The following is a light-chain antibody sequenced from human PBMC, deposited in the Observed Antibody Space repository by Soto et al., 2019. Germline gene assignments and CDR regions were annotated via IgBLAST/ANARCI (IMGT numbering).Light chain of an antibody. CDR1: SSDVGGYHY. CDR2: EVT. CDR3: SSYAGSNNLV. J-gene: IGLJ2*01. V-gene: IGLV2-8*01. Sequence: QSALTQPPSASGSPGQSVTISCTGTSSDVGGYHYVSWYQQHPGKAPKLMIHEVTKRPSGVPDRFSGSKSGNTASLNVSGHQCEDEADYYWSSYAGSNNLVFGGGTKLTVL.